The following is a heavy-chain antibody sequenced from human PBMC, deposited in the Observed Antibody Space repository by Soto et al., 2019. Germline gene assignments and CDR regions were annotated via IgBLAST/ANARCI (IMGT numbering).Heavy chain of an antibody. CDR2: ISAYNGNT. J-gene: IGHJ4*02. Sequence: ASVKVSCKASGYTFTSYGISWVRQAPGQGLEWMGWISAYNGNTNYAQKLQGRVTMTTDTSTSTAYMELRSLRSDDTAVYYCARVKYYDSSDTFDYWGQGTLVTVSS. CDR3: ARVKYYDSSDTFDY. CDR1: GYTFTSYG. V-gene: IGHV1-18*01. D-gene: IGHD3-22*01.